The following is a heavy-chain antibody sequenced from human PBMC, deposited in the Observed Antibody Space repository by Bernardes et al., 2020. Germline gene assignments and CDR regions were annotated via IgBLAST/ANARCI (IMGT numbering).Heavy chain of an antibody. CDR3: AKRSYSYGHYYYLDV. D-gene: IGHD5-18*01. CDR1: GFTFSSYG. Sequence: GGSLRLSCAASGFTFSSYGMNWVRQAPGKGLEWVSVIGGSGGGAYYAGFVEGRFTISRDNSENMLYLQMNSLRVEDTAVYYCAKRSYSYGHYYYLDVWGKGTTVTVSS. CDR2: IGGSGGGA. J-gene: IGHJ6*03. V-gene: IGHV3-23*01.